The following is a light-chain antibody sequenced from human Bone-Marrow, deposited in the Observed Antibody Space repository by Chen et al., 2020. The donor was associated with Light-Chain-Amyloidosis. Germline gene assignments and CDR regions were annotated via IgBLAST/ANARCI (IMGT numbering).Light chain of an antibody. CDR3: QVWDRSSDRPV. Sequence: SYVLTQPSSVSVAPGQTATIACGGNNIGATSVHWYQQTPGQAPLLVVYDDSDRPSAIPARLSCSNSGNTATLTISRVGAGDEADYYCQVWDRSSDRPVFGGGTKLTVL. J-gene: IGLJ3*02. CDR2: DDS. V-gene: IGLV3-21*02. CDR1: NIGATS.